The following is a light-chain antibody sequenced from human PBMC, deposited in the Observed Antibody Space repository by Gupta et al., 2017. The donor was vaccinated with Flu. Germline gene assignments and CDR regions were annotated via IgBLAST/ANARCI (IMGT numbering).Light chain of an antibody. Sequence: EIVMTQSPATLSVSPGERATLSCRASQSVSSNLAWYQQKPGQAPRLLIYGASTRAKGIPARFSGSGAGTEFTLTISSRQSEDFAVYYCQQENNGHSLETFGQGTKVEIK. V-gene: IGKV3-15*01. CDR2: GAS. CDR3: QQENNGHSLET. CDR1: QSVSSN. J-gene: IGKJ1*01.